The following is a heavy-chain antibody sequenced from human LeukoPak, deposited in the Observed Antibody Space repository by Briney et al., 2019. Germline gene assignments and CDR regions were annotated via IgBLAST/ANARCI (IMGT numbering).Heavy chain of an antibody. Sequence: GGSLRLSCAASGFTFSDYYMSWLRQAPGKGLEWVSYISSYGTTMYYADSVKGRFTISRDNAKNSLYLQMNNLRAEDTAVYYCARSIYSDYWGQGTLVTVSS. CDR3: ARSIYSDY. V-gene: IGHV3-11*01. J-gene: IGHJ4*02. CDR1: GFTFSDYY. CDR2: ISSYGTTM.